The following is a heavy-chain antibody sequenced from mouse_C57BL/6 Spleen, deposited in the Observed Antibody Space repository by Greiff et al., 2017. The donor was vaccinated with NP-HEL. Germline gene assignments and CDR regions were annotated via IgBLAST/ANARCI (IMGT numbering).Heavy chain of an antibody. CDR2: IDPSDSET. D-gene: IGHD2-4*01. Sequence: QVQLQQPGAELVRPGSSVKLSCKASGYTFTSYWMHWVKQRPIQGLEWIGNIDPSDSETHYNQKFKDKATLTVDKSSSTAYMQLSSLTSEDSAVYYCARGYDYEGFAYWGQGTLVTVSA. CDR1: GYTFTSYW. CDR3: ARGYDYEGFAY. V-gene: IGHV1-52*01. J-gene: IGHJ3*01.